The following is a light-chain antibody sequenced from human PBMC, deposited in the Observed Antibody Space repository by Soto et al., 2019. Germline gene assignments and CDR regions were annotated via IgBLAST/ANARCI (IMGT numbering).Light chain of an antibody. Sequence: SYELTQPSSVSVSPGQTARITCSGDVLPKKYARWFQQKPGQAPVLVIYKDSERPSGIPERFSGSSSGTTVTLTISGAQVEDEADYYCYSAADNNLVFGGGTKVTVL. CDR3: YSAADNNLV. CDR2: KDS. J-gene: IGLJ3*02. CDR1: VLPKKY. V-gene: IGLV3-27*01.